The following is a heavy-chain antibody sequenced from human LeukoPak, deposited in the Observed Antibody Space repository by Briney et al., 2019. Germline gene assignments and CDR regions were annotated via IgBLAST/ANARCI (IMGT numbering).Heavy chain of an antibody. Sequence: GGSLRLSCAASGFTFSSYSMNWVRQAPGKGLEWVSSISSSSSYIYYADSVKGRFTISRDNAKNSLYLQMNSLRAEDMALYYCAKDKGSSSPYYFDYWGQGTLVTVSS. V-gene: IGHV3-21*04. CDR3: AKDKGSSSPYYFDY. J-gene: IGHJ4*02. CDR2: ISSSSSYI. CDR1: GFTFSSYS. D-gene: IGHD1-26*01.